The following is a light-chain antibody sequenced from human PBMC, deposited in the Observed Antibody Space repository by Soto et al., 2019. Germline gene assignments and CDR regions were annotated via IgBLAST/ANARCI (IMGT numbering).Light chain of an antibody. CDR1: DSDVGGYYY. J-gene: IGLJ1*01. V-gene: IGLV2-14*01. CDR2: EVS. Sequence: QYALTQPASVSGSPGQSITISCTGSDSDVGGYYYVSWYQHHPAKAPKLIIYEVSNRPSGVSDRFSGSKSGNTASLTISGLQAEDEGDYYCSSYTNTNTFVFGTGTKLTVL. CDR3: SSYTNTNTFV.